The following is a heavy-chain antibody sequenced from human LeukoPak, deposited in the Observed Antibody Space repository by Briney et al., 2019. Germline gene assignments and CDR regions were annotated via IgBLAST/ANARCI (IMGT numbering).Heavy chain of an antibody. CDR2: IYYSGTT. J-gene: IGHJ5*02. CDR3: SGSSNSFDP. V-gene: IGHV4-59*08. CDR1: GGSISGYY. Sequence: SETLSLTCSVSGGSISGYYWSWIRQPPGKGLEWIGYIYYSGTTIYNPSLKSRLTISLDTSKNQFSLNLSSVTAADTAVYYSSGSSNSFDPWGQGILVTVSS.